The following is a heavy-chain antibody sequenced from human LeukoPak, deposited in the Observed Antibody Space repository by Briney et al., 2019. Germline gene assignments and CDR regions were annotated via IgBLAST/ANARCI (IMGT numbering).Heavy chain of an antibody. Sequence: ASVKVSCKASGYTFTDYYINWVRQAPGQGLEWMGWFNPNSGGTDYAQKFEDRVTMTRDTSISTAYMALSSLRSDDTAVYYCVRSLMVKDYFDVWGQGALVTVPS. CDR1: GYTFTDYY. CDR2: FNPNSGGT. CDR3: VRSLMVKDYFDV. D-gene: IGHD5-18*01. V-gene: IGHV1-2*02. J-gene: IGHJ4*02.